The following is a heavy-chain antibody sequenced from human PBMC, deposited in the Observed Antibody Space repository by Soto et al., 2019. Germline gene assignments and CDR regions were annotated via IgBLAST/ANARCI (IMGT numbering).Heavy chain of an antibody. CDR1: GGTFSSYA. D-gene: IGHD6-6*01. Sequence: QVQLVQSGAEVKKPGSSVKVSCKASGGTFSSYAISWVRQAPGQGLEWMGGIIPIFGTANYAQKFQGRVTITADESTSTAYMELSSLRSEDTAVYYCARERSSSSHPPQYYDGMDVWGQGTTVTVSS. J-gene: IGHJ6*02. CDR2: IIPIFGTA. CDR3: ARERSSSSHPPQYYDGMDV. V-gene: IGHV1-69*01.